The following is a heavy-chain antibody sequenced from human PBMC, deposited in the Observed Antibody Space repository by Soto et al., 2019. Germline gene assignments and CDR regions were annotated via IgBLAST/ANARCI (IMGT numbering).Heavy chain of an antibody. D-gene: IGHD3-3*01. CDR1: GYTFTSYD. V-gene: IGHV1-8*01. J-gene: IGHJ6*02. Sequence: ASVKVSCKASGYTFTSYDINWVRQATGQGLEWMGWMNPNSGNTGYAQKFQGRVTMTRDTSISTAYMELSSLRSEDTAVYYCARAKYYDFWSGYYTFGVDYYYGMDVWGEGTTVSGS. CDR3: ARAKYYDFWSGYYTFGVDYYYGMDV. CDR2: MNPNSGNT.